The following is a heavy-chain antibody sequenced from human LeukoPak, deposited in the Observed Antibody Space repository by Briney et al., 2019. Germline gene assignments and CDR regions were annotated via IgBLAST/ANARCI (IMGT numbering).Heavy chain of an antibody. CDR2: IYYSGST. D-gene: IGHD3-10*01. CDR3: ARSPQTRYYYGSGSTAMGAFDI. Sequence: KPSETLSLTCTVSGGSISSSSYYWGWIRQPPGKGLEWIGSIYYSGSTYYNPSLKSRVTISVDTSKNQFSLKLSSVTAADTAVYYCARSPQTRYYYGSGSTAMGAFDIWGQGTMVTVSS. V-gene: IGHV4-39*07. J-gene: IGHJ3*02. CDR1: GGSISSSSYY.